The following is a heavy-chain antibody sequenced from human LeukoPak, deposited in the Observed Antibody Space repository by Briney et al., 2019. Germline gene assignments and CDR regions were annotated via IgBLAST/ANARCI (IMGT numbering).Heavy chain of an antibody. CDR3: ARGRGWYFEL. CDR1: GFTFSNYW. J-gene: IGHJ2*01. V-gene: IGHV3-74*01. D-gene: IGHD3-10*01. CDR2: INSDGRII. Sequence: PGGSLRLSCAASGFTFSNYWMHWVRQVPGKGLVWVSHINSDGRIINYADSVKGRFTISRGNAKNTLYLQMNSLRVEDTAVYYCARGRGWYFELWGRGTLVTVSS.